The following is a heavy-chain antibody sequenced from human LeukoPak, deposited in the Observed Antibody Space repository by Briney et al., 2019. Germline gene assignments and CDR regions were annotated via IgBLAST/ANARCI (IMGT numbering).Heavy chain of an antibody. J-gene: IGHJ5*02. CDR1: GGSISSSSYY. Sequence: SETLSLTCTVSGGSISSSSYYWGWIRQPPGKGLEWIGSIYYSGSTYYNPSLKSRVTISVDTSKNQFSLKLSSVTAADTAVYYCARRAGGDYLYNWFDPWGQGTVVTVSS. CDR2: IYYSGST. CDR3: ARRAGGDYLYNWFDP. D-gene: IGHD4-17*01. V-gene: IGHV4-39*01.